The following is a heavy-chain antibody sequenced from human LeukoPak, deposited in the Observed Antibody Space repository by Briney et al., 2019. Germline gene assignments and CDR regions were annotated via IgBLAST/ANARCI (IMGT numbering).Heavy chain of an antibody. CDR1: GGSISSYY. V-gene: IGHV4-59*08. J-gene: IGHJ4*02. CDR2: IYYSAST. Sequence: PSETLSLTCTVSGGSISSYYWSWIRQPPGKGLEWIGSIYYSASTNYNPSLKSRVTISIDTSKNQFSLKLSSVTAADTAVYYCARHTGGHRSFDYWGQGTLVTVSS. CDR3: ARHTGGHRSFDY. D-gene: IGHD3-10*01.